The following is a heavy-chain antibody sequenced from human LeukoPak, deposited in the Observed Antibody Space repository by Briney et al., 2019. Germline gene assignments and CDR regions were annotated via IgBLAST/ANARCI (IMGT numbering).Heavy chain of an antibody. J-gene: IGHJ5*02. Sequence: PGGSLTLSCVASGFTFTNYAMTWVRQAPGKGLEWIADITISGHTKNYADSVKGRFSISRDNARTSLYLQMHSLRVEDTGVYYCARGDPHADLWGQGTLVTVSS. CDR2: ITISGHTK. V-gene: IGHV3-48*04. CDR1: GFTFTNYA. D-gene: IGHD5-24*01. CDR3: ARGDPHADL.